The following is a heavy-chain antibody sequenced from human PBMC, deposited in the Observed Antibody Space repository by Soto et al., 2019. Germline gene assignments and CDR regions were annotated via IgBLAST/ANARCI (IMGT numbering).Heavy chain of an antibody. CDR1: GFTFGNYW. Sequence: PGGSLRLSCAASGFTFGNYWMHWIRQAPGKGPEWVSRVTADGHTMQYADSVKGRFTVSRDNAKNTLYLQMNSLRAEDTAVYYCARAEVDYWGPGTLVTVSS. CDR2: VTADGHTM. V-gene: IGHV3-74*03. J-gene: IGHJ4*02. CDR3: ARAEVDY.